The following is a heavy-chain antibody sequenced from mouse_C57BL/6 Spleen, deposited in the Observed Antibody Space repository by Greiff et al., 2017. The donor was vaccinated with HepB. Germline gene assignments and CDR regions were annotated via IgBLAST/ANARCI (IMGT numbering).Heavy chain of an antibody. Sequence: QVQLQQSGAELVKPGASVKISCKASGYAFSSYWMNWVKQRPGKGLEWIGQIYPGDGDTNYNGKFKGKATLTADKSSSTAYMQLSSLTSEDSAVYFCARGYSNYEYYAMDYWGQGTSVTVSS. J-gene: IGHJ4*01. CDR3: ARGYSNYEYYAMDY. V-gene: IGHV1-80*01. D-gene: IGHD2-5*01. CDR1: GYAFSSYW. CDR2: IYPGDGDT.